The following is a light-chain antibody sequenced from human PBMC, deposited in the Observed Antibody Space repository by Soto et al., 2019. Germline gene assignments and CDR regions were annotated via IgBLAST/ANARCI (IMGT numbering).Light chain of an antibody. CDR1: SRDVGGYNY. CDR3: SSYTTTSTYV. CDR2: DVS. J-gene: IGLJ1*01. Sequence: QSALTQPASVSGSPGQSITISCTGTSRDVGGYNYVSWYQQHPGKAPKLIIYDVSNRPSGVSNRFSGSKSANTASLTISGLQAEDEADYYCSSYTTTSTYVFGTGTKVTVL. V-gene: IGLV2-14*01.